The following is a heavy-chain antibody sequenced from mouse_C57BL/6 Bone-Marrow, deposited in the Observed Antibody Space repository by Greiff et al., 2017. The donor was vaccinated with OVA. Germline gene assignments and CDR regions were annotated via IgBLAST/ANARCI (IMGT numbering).Heavy chain of an antibody. Sequence: QVQLKESGPELVKPGASVKLSCKASGYTFTSYDINWVKQRPGQGLEWIGWIYPRDGSTKYNEKFKGKATLTVDTSSSTAYMELHSLTSEDSAVYFCARRSGYDGYYAMDYWGQGTSVTVSS. J-gene: IGHJ4*01. CDR3: ARRSGYDGYYAMDY. D-gene: IGHD2-2*01. CDR2: IYPRDGST. CDR1: GYTFTSYD. V-gene: IGHV1-85*01.